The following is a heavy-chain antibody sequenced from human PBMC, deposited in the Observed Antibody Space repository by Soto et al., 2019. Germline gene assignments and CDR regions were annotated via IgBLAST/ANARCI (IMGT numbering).Heavy chain of an antibody. CDR1: GYSISSSNW. Sequence: TSETLSLTCAVSGYSISSSNWWGWIRQPPGKGLEWIGYIYYSGTTYYNPSLKSRVTMSVDTSKNQFSLKLTSVTAVDTAVYYCARVINMVRGPWDIWGQGTMVTVSS. J-gene: IGHJ3*02. CDR2: IYYSGTT. D-gene: IGHD3-10*01. CDR3: ARVINMVRGPWDI. V-gene: IGHV4-28*03.